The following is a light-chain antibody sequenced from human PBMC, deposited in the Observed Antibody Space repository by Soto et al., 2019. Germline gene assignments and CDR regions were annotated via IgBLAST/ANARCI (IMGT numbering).Light chain of an antibody. Sequence: DIQMPQSPSSLSASVGNRVTITCRASQGIRNDLGWYQQKPGKAPKRLISAASSLQSGVPSRFSGSGSRTEFPLNSSRLQPEDVATYYCLQHNGYPYTCGQGPKLEIK. CDR2: AAS. CDR3: LQHNGYPYT. CDR1: QGIRND. J-gene: IGKJ2*01. V-gene: IGKV1-17*01.